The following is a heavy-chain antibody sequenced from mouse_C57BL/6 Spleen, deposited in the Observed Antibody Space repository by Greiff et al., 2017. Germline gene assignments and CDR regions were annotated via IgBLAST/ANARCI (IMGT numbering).Heavy chain of an antibody. J-gene: IGHJ1*03. D-gene: IGHD1-1*01. CDR3: ARPSTVVGYFDV. CDR2: IDPEDGDT. V-gene: IGHV14-2*01. CDR1: GFNIKDYY. Sequence: EVQLQQSGAELVKPGASVKLSCTASGFNIKDYYMHWVKQRTEQGLEWIGRIDPEDGDTKYAPKFQGKATITADTSSNTAYLQLSSLTSEDAAVYCCARPSTVVGYFDVWGTGTTVTVSS.